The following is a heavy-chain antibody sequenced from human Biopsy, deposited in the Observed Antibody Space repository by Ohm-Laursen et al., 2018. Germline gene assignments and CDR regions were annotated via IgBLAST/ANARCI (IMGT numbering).Heavy chain of an antibody. CDR3: AKDRCSGGTCYSDGPVFDF. Sequence: SLRLSCAASGISFSRSAMNWVRQAPGKGLEWVSTISGSGSTTYYADSVKGRFTISRDNSKNTLYLQMNSLRAEDTAVYYCAKDRCSGGTCYSDGPVFDFWGQGTLVTVSS. D-gene: IGHD2-15*01. CDR1: GISFSRSA. CDR2: ISGSGSTT. V-gene: IGHV3-23*01. J-gene: IGHJ4*02.